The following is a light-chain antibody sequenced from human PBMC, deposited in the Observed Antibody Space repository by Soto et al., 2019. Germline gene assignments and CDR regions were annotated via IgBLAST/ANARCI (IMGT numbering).Light chain of an antibody. Sequence: EKVMTQSPATLSVSPGERATLSCRASQSVRSNLAWYQQKPGQPPRLLIYDASTRAAGIPSRFSGSGSGTEFTLTISSLKSEDFAVYYWQQYDDWPRTFCQGTRVDFK. V-gene: IGKV3-15*01. CDR2: DAS. J-gene: IGKJ1*01. CDR1: QSVRSN. CDR3: QQYDDWPRT.